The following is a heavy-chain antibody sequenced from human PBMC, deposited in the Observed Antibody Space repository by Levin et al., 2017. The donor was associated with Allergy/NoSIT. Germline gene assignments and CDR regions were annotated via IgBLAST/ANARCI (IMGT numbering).Heavy chain of an antibody. CDR1: GGTFSSYA. V-gene: IGHV1-69*01. Sequence: KISCKASGGTFSSYAISWVRQAPGQGLDWMGGIIPIFGTSNYAQKFQGRVTITADESTSTAYMELSSLRSDDTAVYYCARGVCSGGTCGYNWFDPWGQGTLVTVSS. D-gene: IGHD2-15*01. CDR3: ARGVCSGGTCGYNWFDP. CDR2: IIPIFGTS. J-gene: IGHJ5*02.